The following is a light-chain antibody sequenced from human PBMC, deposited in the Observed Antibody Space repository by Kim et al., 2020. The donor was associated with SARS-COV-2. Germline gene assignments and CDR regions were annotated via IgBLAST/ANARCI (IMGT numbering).Light chain of an antibody. V-gene: IGKV3-20*01. CDR3: QQSATSRT. CDR1: QSVTSNY. CDR2: GAS. J-gene: IGKJ1*01. Sequence: LSPGETAPLSCRASQSVTSNYLAWYQQKPGQAPRVLIYGASNRATGIPDRFSGSGSGTDFTLTISRLEPEDFAVYYCQQSATSRTFGQGTKVDIK.